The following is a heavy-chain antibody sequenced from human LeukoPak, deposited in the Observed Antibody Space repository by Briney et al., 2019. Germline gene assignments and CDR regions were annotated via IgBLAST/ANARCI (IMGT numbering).Heavy chain of an antibody. D-gene: IGHD5-18*01. J-gene: IGHJ3*02. CDR1: GFTFSSYG. V-gene: IGHV3-23*01. CDR3: ARVGYSYGWGAFDI. CDR2: ISGSGGST. Sequence: GGSLRLSCAASGFTFSSYGMSWVRQAPGKGLEWVSAISGSGGSTYYADSVKGRFTISRDNSKNTLYLQMNSLRAEDTAVYYCARVGYSYGWGAFDIWGQGTMVTVSS.